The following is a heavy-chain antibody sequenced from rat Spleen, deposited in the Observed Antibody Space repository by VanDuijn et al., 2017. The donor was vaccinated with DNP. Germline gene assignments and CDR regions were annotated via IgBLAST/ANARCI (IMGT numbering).Heavy chain of an antibody. CDR3: ARGGRSYFDY. CDR2: LSYDGSRV. CDR1: GFTFSDYA. Sequence: EVQLVESGGGLVQPGGSLKLSCAASGFTFSDYAMAWVRQAPKKGLEWVTTLSYDGSRVYYRDSVKGRFTISRENVKTTLYLQMNSLRSEDTATYYCARGGRSYFDYWGQGVMVTVSS. J-gene: IGHJ2*01. V-gene: IGHV5-7*01. D-gene: IGHD1-11*01.